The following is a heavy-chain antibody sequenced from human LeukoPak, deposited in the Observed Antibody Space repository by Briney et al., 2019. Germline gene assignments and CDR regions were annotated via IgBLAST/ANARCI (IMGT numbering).Heavy chain of an antibody. Sequence: PGGPLRLSCAASGFTFSDHYMDWVRQAPGKGLEWVGRTRNKANSYTTEYAASVKGRFTISRDDSKNSLYLQMNSLGAEDTAVYYCAAQPCSVGRCYLDYWGQGTLVTVSS. D-gene: IGHD2-15*01. CDR3: AAQPCSVGRCYLDY. J-gene: IGHJ4*02. CDR1: GFTFSDHY. V-gene: IGHV3-72*01. CDR2: TRNKANSYTT.